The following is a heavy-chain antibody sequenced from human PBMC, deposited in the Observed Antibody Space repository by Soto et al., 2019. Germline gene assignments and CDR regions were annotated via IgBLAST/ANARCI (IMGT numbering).Heavy chain of an antibody. CDR1: GLPFSTYN. D-gene: IGHD3-10*01. J-gene: IGHJ3*02. CDR3: ARDLGSREGFDI. Sequence: GDSLNLSCTASGLPFSTYNMNWVSPAPGRGLEWVSFISGSTRTIYLEDFVRGRFTVSRDNAKNSLYLQISSLRDEDTAVYYCARDLGSREGFDIWGQGTMVTVS. V-gene: IGHV3-48*02. CDR2: ISGSTRTI.